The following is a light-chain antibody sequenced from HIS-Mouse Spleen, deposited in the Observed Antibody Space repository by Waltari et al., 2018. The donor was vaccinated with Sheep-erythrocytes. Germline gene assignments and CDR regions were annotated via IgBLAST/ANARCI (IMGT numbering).Light chain of an antibody. V-gene: IGLV2-23*01. CDR3: CSYAGSSTPWV. J-gene: IGLJ3*02. Sequence: QSALTQPASVSGSPGQSITISCTGTSSDVGSYNLVSWYQQHPGKAPKLMIYEGSKRPSGVSNRFSGSKYGNTASLTIYGLQAEDEADYYCCSYAGSSTPWVFGGGTKLTVL. CDR1: SSDVGSYNL. CDR2: EGS.